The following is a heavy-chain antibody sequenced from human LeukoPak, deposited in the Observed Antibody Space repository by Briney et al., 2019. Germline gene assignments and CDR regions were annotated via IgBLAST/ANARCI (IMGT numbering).Heavy chain of an antibody. J-gene: IGHJ6*03. Sequence: GASVKVSCKASGYTFSSNYMHWVRQAPGQGLEWMGLINPSGGSTNYAQKFQGRVTMTRDTSTSTVYMELSSLRSEDTAVYYCARGPRITLVRGGQWYYYMDVWGKGTTVTISS. D-gene: IGHD3-10*01. CDR1: GYTFSSNY. V-gene: IGHV1-46*01. CDR3: ARGPRITLVRGGQWYYYMDV. CDR2: INPSGGST.